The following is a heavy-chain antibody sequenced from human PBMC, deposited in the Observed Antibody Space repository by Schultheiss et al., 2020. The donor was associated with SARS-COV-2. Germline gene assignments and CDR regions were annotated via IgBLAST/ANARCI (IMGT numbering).Heavy chain of an antibody. CDR3: TIFGVVIIDYYMDV. CDR1: GFTFSSYA. J-gene: IGHJ6*03. V-gene: IGHV3-23*01. D-gene: IGHD3-3*01. Sequence: GESLKISCAASGFTFSSYAMSWVRQAPGKGLEWVSAISGSGGSTYYADSVKDRFAVSRNNSKNTLSVQLNSLRAEDTAVYYCTIFGVVIIDYYMDVWGKGTTVTVSS. CDR2: ISGSGGST.